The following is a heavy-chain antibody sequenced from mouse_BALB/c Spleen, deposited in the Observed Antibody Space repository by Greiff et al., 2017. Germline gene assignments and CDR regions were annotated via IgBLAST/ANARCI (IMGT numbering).Heavy chain of an antibody. V-gene: IGHV5-6*01. CDR1: GFTFSSYG. CDR3: ARHNYYGSSYGDYYAMDY. D-gene: IGHD1-1*01. Sequence: EVQGVESGGDLVKPGGSLKLSCAASGFTFSSYGMSWVRQTPDKRLEWVATISSGGSYTYYPDSVKGRFTISRDNAKNTLYLQMSSLKSEDTAMYYCARHNYYGSSYGDYYAMDYWGQGTSVTVSS. CDR2: ISSGGSYT. J-gene: IGHJ4*01.